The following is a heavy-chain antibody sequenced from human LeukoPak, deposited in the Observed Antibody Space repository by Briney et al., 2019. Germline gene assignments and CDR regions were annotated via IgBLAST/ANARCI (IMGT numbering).Heavy chain of an antibody. CDR3: ATYRQVLLPFES. CDR1: GFTFSSFA. V-gene: IGHV3-23*01. Sequence: GGSLRLSCGASGFTFSSFAMIWVRQPPGKGLEWVSSIFPSGGEIHYADSVRGRFTISRDNSKSTLSLQMNSLRAEDTAIYYCATYRQVLLPFESWGQGTLVTVSS. CDR2: IFPSGGEI. D-gene: IGHD2-8*02. J-gene: IGHJ4*02.